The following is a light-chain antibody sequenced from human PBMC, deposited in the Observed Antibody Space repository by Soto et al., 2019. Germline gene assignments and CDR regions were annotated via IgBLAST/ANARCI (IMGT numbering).Light chain of an antibody. Sequence: EIVMTQSPLTLSVSPGERATLSCRATQNININLAWYQQRPGQAPRVLIYGASSRASGIPDRFSGSRSGTDITLTINRLEPDDFAFYYCQQYKDWPPLTFGGGTRVEIK. CDR3: QQYKDWPPLT. V-gene: IGKV3D-15*01. CDR2: GAS. J-gene: IGKJ4*02. CDR1: QNININ.